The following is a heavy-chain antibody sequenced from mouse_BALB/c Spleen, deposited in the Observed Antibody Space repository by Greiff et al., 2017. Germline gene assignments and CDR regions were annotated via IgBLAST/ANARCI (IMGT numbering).Heavy chain of an antibody. CDR2: ISSGGSYT. CDR3: TREEYDGEYYYAMDY. V-gene: IGHV5-6-4*01. Sequence: EVQLVESGGGLVKPGGSLKLSCAASGFTFSSYTMPWVRQTPEKRLEWVATISSGGSYTYYPDSVKGRYTISRDNAKNTLYLQMSSLKSEDTAMYYCTREEYDGEYYYAMDYWGQGTSVTVSS. D-gene: IGHD2-14*01. CDR1: GFTFSSYT. J-gene: IGHJ4*01.